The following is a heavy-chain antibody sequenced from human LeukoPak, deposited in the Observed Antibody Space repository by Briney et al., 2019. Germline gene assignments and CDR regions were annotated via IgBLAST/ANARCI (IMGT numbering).Heavy chain of an antibody. D-gene: IGHD6-6*01. V-gene: IGHV3-74*01. CDR1: GFTLRNYW. CDR2: ISGDGSVA. CDR3: ARYSSSSGGASYYLDY. J-gene: IGHJ4*01. Sequence: PGGSLRLSCTASGFTLRNYWMHWVRRVPGKRLVWVSRISGDGSVANYADSVQGRFTISRDNAKNMLYLQINSLRSEDTAVYFCARYSSSSGGASYYLDYWGHGTLLTVSS.